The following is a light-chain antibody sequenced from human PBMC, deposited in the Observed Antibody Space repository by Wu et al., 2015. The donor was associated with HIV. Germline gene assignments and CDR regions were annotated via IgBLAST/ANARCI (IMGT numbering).Light chain of an antibody. V-gene: IGKV3-15*01. CDR1: QSVSSN. Sequence: EIVMTQSPATLSVSPGERATLSCRASQSVSSNLVWYQQRPGQAPRLLIYGASTRATGIPARFSGSGSGTEFTLTISSMQSEDFAVYYCQHYNNWQTFGQGTKVEIK. J-gene: IGKJ1*01. CDR2: GAS. CDR3: QHYNNWQT.